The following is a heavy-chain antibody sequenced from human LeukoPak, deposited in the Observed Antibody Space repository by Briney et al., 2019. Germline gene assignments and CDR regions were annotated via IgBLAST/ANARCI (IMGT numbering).Heavy chain of an antibody. J-gene: IGHJ3*02. CDR2: IIPIFGTA. CDR1: GGTFSSYA. V-gene: IGHV1-69*13. D-gene: IGHD3-22*01. CDR3: ARVSGITMIVVLNHDPFDI. Sequence: SVKVSCKASGGTFSSYAISWVRQAPGQGLEWMGGIIPIFGTANYAQKFQGRVTITADESTSTAYMELSSLRSEDTAVYYCARVSGITMIVVLNHDPFDIWGQGTMVTVSS.